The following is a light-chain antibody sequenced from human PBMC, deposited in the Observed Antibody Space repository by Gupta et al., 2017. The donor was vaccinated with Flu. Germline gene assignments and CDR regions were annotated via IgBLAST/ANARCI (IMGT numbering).Light chain of an antibody. V-gene: IGLV3-19*01. Sequence: SSELTQDPAVSVALGQTVRTTCQGDILRSYYASWYQQKPGQAPVLAIYGETHWPSEIPDRFSGSSSGNTASLTSTGALAGDEADYYCNSRDSGRNRLSWVFGGGTKLTVL. J-gene: IGLJ3*02. CDR2: GET. CDR3: NSRDSGRNRLSWV. CDR1: ILRSYY.